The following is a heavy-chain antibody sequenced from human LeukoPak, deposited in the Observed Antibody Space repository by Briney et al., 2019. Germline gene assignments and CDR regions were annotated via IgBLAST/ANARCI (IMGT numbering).Heavy chain of an antibody. CDR2: IYYSGST. D-gene: IGHD6-13*01. CDR1: GGSISSSSYY. J-gene: IGHJ6*03. V-gene: IGHV4-39*02. Sequence: PSETLSLTCTVSGGSISSSSYYWGWIRQPPGKGLEWIGSIYYSGSTYYNPSLKSRVTISVDTPKNQFSLKLSSVTAADTAVYYCVRESAGTNYYMDVWGKGTTVTIS. CDR3: VRESAGTNYYMDV.